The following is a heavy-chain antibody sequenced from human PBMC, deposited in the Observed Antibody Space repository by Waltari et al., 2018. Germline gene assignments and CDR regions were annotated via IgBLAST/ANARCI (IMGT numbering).Heavy chain of an antibody. D-gene: IGHD3-16*01. CDR2: IYHSGRT. J-gene: IGHJ6*02. Sequence: QVQLQESGPGLVKPSETLSLTCAVSGYSISSGYYWGWIRQPPGKGLEWIGSIYHSGRTSYNPSLKSRVTISVDTSKNQFSRKLGSVTAADTAVYYCARQIDLGGMDVWCQGTTVTVSS. CDR3: ARQIDLGGMDV. V-gene: IGHV4-38-2*01. CDR1: GYSISSGYY.